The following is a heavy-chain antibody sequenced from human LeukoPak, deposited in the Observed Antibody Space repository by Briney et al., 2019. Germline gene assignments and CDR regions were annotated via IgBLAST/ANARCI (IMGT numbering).Heavy chain of an antibody. D-gene: IGHD3-22*01. CDR1: GFTFSSYG. CDR2: IRYDGSNK. CDR3: AKGAPPSSGYYYYYYYKDV. J-gene: IGHJ6*03. Sequence: GGSLRLSCAASGFTFSSYGMHWVRQAPGKGLEWVAFIRYDGSNKYYADSVKGRFTISRDNSKNTLYLQMNSLRAEDTAVYYCAKGAPPSSGYYYYYYYKDVWGKGTTVTISS. V-gene: IGHV3-30*02.